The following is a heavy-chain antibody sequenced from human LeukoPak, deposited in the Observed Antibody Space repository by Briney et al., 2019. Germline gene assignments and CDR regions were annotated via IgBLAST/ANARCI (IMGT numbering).Heavy chain of an antibody. CDR2: INHSGST. Sequence: PSETLSLTCAVYGGSFSGYYWSWIRQPPGKGLEWLGEINHSGSTNYNPSLKSRVTISVDTSKNQFSLKLSSVTAADTAVYYCAREDHYYDSSGNKLDYWGQGTLVTVSS. V-gene: IGHV4-34*01. J-gene: IGHJ4*02. CDR1: GGSFSGYY. D-gene: IGHD3-22*01. CDR3: AREDHYYDSSGNKLDY.